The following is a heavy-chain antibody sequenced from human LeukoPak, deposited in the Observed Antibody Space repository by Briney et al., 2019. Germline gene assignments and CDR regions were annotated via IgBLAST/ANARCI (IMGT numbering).Heavy chain of an antibody. J-gene: IGHJ4*02. CDR2: ISYDGSNK. CDR1: GFTFSSYA. V-gene: IGHV3-30-3*01. Sequence: PGRSLRLSCAASGFTFSSYAMHWVRQAPGKGLEWVAVISYDGSNKYYADSVKGRFTISRDNSKNTLYLQMNSLRAEDTAVYYCAKDKVGDHYFDYWGQGTLVTVSS. CDR3: AKDKVGDHYFDY. D-gene: IGHD1-26*01.